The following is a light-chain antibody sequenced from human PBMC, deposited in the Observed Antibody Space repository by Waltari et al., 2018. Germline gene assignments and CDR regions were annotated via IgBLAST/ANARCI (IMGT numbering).Light chain of an antibody. V-gene: IGKV1-5*03. CDR3: QQYNTYSTYT. CDR1: QSIRTW. J-gene: IGKJ2*01. Sequence: DIQMTQSPSILSASVVDRVTITCRASQSIRTWLAWYQQKPGKAPKLLLYSTSNLETGVPSRFSGSGSGTEFSLTISSLQPDDFATYYCQQYNTYSTYTFGQGTKLEIK. CDR2: STS.